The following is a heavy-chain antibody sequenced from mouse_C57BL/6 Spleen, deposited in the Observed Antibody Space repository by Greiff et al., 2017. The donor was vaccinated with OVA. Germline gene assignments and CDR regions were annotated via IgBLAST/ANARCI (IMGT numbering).Heavy chain of an antibody. Sequence: EVQLQQSGPELVKPGASVKISCKASGYTFTDYYMNWVQQSHGKSLEWIGDINPNNGGTSYNQKFKGKATLTVDKSSSTAYMELRSLTSEDSAVYYCARSGENYAIDYWGQGASVTVAS. CDR1: GYTFTDYY. D-gene: IGHD3-1*01. V-gene: IGHV1-26*01. CDR3: ARSGENYAIDY. CDR2: INPNNGGT. J-gene: IGHJ4*01.